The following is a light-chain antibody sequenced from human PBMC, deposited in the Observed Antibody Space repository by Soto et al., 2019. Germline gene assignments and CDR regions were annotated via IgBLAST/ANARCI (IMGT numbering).Light chain of an antibody. CDR2: DAS. J-gene: IGKJ1*01. CDR3: QQRSIWPPWT. Sequence: EIVLTQSPATLSLSPGERASLTCRASQSVSNFLAWYQHKPGQAPRLLIYDASVRATGVPARFSGSGSGTDFSLNISSLEPEDFAIYYCQQRSIWPPWTFGQGTKVELK. V-gene: IGKV3-11*01. CDR1: QSVSNF.